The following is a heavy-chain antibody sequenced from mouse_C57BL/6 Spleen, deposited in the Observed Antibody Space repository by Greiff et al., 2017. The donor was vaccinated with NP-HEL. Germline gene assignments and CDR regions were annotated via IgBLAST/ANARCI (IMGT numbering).Heavy chain of an antibody. CDR1: GYTFTSYW. V-gene: IGHV1-69*01. CDR2: IDPSDSYT. Sequence: VQLQQPGAELVMPGASVKLSCKASGYTFTSYWMHWVKQRPGQGLEWIGEIDPSDSYTNYNQKFKGKSTLTVDKSSSTAYMQLSSLTSEDCAVYYCARAGSWFAYWGQGTLVTVSA. D-gene: IGHD4-1*01. CDR3: ARAGSWFAY. J-gene: IGHJ3*01.